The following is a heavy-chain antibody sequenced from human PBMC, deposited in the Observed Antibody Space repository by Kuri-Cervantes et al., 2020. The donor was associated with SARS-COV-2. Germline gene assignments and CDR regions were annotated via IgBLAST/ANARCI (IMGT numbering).Heavy chain of an antibody. D-gene: IGHD3-10*01. CDR3: ARVLLHRTEWYFDL. J-gene: IGHJ2*01. V-gene: IGHV3-21*04. Sequence: GEALESSKAAARFTFNNYRMNWVRQAPGKGLEWVSTISSSSSYIYYADSVQGRFTISRDNANNLLYQQMNSLRVDDTALYYRARVLLHRTEWYFDLWGRGTLVTVSS. CDR1: RFTFNNYR. CDR2: ISSSSSYI.